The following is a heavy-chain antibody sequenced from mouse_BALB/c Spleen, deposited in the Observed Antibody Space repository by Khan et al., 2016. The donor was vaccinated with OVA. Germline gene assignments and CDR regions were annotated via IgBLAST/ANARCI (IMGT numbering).Heavy chain of an antibody. CDR2: ILPGSGSI. V-gene: IGHV1-9*01. CDR1: GYTFSTYW. D-gene: IGHD2-1*01. Sequence: QVQLQQPGGELMKPGASVKISCKASGYTFSTYWIEWVKQRPGHGLEWIGEILPGSGSINYNGKFKDKTTFTADSSSNTAYMRLSSLTSEDSAVDYCSRKYGNPFDMDYWGQGTSVTVSS. J-gene: IGHJ4*01. CDR3: SRKYGNPFDMDY.